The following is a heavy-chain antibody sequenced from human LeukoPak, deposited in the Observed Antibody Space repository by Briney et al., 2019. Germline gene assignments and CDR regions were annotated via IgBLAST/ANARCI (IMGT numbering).Heavy chain of an antibody. CDR2: VYSGGST. V-gene: IGHV3-53*01. J-gene: IGHJ6*03. CDR1: GFTVSSNY. Sequence: GGSLRLSCAASGFTVSSNYMSWVRQAPGKGLEWVSVVYSGGSTYYADSVKGRFTISRDNAKNSLYLQMNSLRAEDTAVYYCASLGACGGDCPHSIYYYYYMDVWGKGTTVTTSS. D-gene: IGHD2-21*02. CDR3: ASLGACGGDCPHSIYYYYYMDV.